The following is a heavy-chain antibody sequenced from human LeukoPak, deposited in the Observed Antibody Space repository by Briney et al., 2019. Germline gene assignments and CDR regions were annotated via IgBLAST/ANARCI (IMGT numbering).Heavy chain of an antibody. J-gene: IGHJ3*02. V-gene: IGHV3-7*01. CDR1: GFTSSSYW. CDR2: IKQDGTAK. D-gene: IGHD2-15*01. Sequence: GGSLRLSCVASGFTSSSYWMSWARQAPGKGLEWLANIKQDGTAKNYVDSVQGRFAISRDNAENSLYLQMNNLRAEDTAVYYCATYSPIVADSFAIWGQGTMVTVSS. CDR3: ATYSPIVADSFAI.